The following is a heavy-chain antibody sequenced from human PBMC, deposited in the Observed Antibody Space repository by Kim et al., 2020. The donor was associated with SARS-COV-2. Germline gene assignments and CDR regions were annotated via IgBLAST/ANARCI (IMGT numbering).Heavy chain of an antibody. Sequence: GGSLRLSCAASGFTFSSYWMSWVRQAPGKGLEWVANIKQDGSGKYYVDSVKGRFTISRDNAKNSLYLQMNSLRAADKAVYYCASCYLQLCPDYWGQGPLV. D-gene: IGHD5-18*01. CDR2: IKQDGSGK. CDR1: GFTFSSYW. CDR3: ASCYLQLCPDY. V-gene: IGHV3-7*01. J-gene: IGHJ4*02.